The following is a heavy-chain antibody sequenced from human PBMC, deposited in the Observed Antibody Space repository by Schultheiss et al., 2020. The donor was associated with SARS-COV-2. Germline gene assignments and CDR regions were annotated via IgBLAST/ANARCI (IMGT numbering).Heavy chain of an antibody. J-gene: IGHJ4*02. D-gene: IGHD6-19*01. CDR3: TTDDGTGSGWPYYFYY. V-gene: IGHV3-15*01. CDR2: IKDKTFYGTT. Sequence: GGSLRLSCAASGFSLSNGWMSWVRQAPGKGLEWVGRIKDKTFYGTTDYAAPVKGKFTISRDDSKNTLYLEMNGLETEDTAVYYCTTDDGTGSGWPYYFYYWGQGTLVTVSS. CDR1: GFSLSNGW.